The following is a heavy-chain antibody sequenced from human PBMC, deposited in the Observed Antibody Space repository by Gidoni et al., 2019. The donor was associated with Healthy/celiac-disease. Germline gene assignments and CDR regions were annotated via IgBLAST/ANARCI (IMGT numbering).Heavy chain of an antibody. CDR3: AWPGTSPFYYYGMDV. D-gene: IGHD1-1*01. V-gene: IGHV3-23*01. CDR1: GFTFSSYA. Sequence: EVQLLASGGGLVQPGGSLRLSCAAYGFTFSSYAMSWVRQAPGKGLEWVSAISGSVGSTYYADSVKGRFTISRDNSKNTLYLQMNSLRAEDTAVYYCAWPGTSPFYYYGMDVWGQGTTVTVSS. J-gene: IGHJ6*02. CDR2: ISGSVGST.